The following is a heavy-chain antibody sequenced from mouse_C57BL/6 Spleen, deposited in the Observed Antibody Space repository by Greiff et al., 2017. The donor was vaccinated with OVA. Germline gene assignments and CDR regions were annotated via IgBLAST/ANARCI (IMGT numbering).Heavy chain of an antibody. J-gene: IGHJ1*03. CDR3: ARDVWYFDV. CDR2: ISSGSSTI. Sequence: EVQLVESGGGLVKPGGSLKLSCAASGFTFSDYGMHWVRQAPEKGLEWVAYISSGSSTIYYADTVKGRFTISRDNAKNTLFLQMTSLRSEDTAMYYCARDVWYFDVWGTGTTVTVSS. V-gene: IGHV5-17*01. CDR1: GFTFSDYG.